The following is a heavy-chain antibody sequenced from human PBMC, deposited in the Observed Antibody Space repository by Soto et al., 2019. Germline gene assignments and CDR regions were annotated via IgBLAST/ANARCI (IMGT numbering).Heavy chain of an antibody. CDR1: DFSFSRDW. CDR2: ISTDGSYT. CDR3: ASFGSPWSESH. V-gene: IGHV3-74*03. J-gene: IGHJ1*01. Sequence: GGSLRLSCTASDFSFSRDWVHWVRQAPGEGLEWVSRISTDGSYTAYTDSVEGRFTISRDNAKNTLFLEMNSLRVEDTAVYYCASFGSPWSESHWGPGTLVTVSS. D-gene: IGHD3-10*01.